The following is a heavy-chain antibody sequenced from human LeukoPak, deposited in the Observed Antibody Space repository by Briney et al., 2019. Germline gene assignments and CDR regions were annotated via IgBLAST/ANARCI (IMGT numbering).Heavy chain of an antibody. CDR2: INPSGGST. Sequence: GASVKVSCKASGYTFTSYYTHWVRQAPGQGLEWMGIINPSGGSTSYAQKFQGRVTMTRDTSTSTVYMELSSLRSEDTAVYYCARVQARLRLGELSLSYWGQGTLVTVSS. CDR1: GYTFTSYY. V-gene: IGHV1-46*01. J-gene: IGHJ4*02. CDR3: ARVQARLRLGELSLSY. D-gene: IGHD3-16*02.